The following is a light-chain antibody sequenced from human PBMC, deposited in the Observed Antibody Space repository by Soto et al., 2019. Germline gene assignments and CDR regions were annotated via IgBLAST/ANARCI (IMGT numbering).Light chain of an antibody. V-gene: IGLV2-8*01. CDR3: SSYAGGIKWV. CDR2: EVT. J-gene: IGLJ3*02. CDR1: SSDVGGYNF. Sequence: QSVLTQPPSAPGSPGQSVTISCTGTSSDVGGYNFVSWYQQHPGKAPKFMIYEVTKRPSGVPDRFSGSKSGNTASLTVSGLQAEDEADYYCSSYAGGIKWVFGGGTKLTVL.